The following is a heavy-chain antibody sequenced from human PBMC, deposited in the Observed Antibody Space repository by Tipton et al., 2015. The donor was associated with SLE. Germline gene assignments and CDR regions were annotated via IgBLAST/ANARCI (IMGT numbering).Heavy chain of an antibody. Sequence: LRLSCTVSGGFINTYYWSWIRQPPGKGLEWIGYIYYSGSTNYNPSLKSRVTISVDTSKNQFSLKLSSVTAADTAVYYCARTTRGGFDPWGQGTLVTVSS. D-gene: IGHD3-10*01. CDR1: GGFINTYY. V-gene: IGHV4-59*08. CDR2: IYYSGST. J-gene: IGHJ5*02. CDR3: ARTTRGGFDP.